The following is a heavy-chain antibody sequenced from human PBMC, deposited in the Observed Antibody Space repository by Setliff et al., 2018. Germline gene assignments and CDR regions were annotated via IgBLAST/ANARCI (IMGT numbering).Heavy chain of an antibody. V-gene: IGHV4-39*01. CDR1: GGSISSSNYY. CDR2: IYYSGST. Sequence: SETLSLTCSVSGGSISSSNYYWGWIRQSPGKGLEWIGTIYYSGSTYSNPSLKSRLIISVDAPDNQFSVKLSSVTAADTAVYYCARHKSNGSGSYPSLYMDVWGKGIMVTVSS. CDR3: ARHKSNGSGSYPSLYMDV. J-gene: IGHJ6*03. D-gene: IGHD3-10*01.